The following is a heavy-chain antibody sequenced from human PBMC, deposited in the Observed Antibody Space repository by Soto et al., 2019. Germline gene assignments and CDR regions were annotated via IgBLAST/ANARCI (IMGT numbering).Heavy chain of an antibody. D-gene: IGHD4-17*01. CDR3: ARGGHDYGDKQGFFVDY. CDR2: IWYDGSNK. V-gene: IGHV3-33*01. Sequence: GGSLRLSCAASGFTFSSYGMHWVRQAPGKGLEWVAVIWYDGSNKYYADSVKGRFTISRDNSKNTLYLQMNSLRAEDTAVYYCARGGHDYGDKQGFFVDYWGQGTLVTVSS. CDR1: GFTFSSYG. J-gene: IGHJ4*02.